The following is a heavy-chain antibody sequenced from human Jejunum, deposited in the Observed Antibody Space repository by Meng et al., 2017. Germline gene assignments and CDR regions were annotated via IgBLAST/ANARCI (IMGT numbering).Heavy chain of an antibody. D-gene: IGHD3-3*02. Sequence: GESLKISCAASGFTFSNYSMTWVRLAPGKGLEWVANIQQDGNDKYYVDSVKGRFIISRDNAKNTLYLQMNSLRAEDTAVYYCARDPHFPYRNGSYFWGQGTLVTVSS. J-gene: IGHJ4*02. CDR3: ARDPHFPYRNGSYF. CDR2: IQQDGNDK. CDR1: GFTFSNYS. V-gene: IGHV3-7*01.